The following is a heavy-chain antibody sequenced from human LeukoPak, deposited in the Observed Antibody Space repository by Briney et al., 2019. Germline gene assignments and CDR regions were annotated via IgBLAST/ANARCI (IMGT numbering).Heavy chain of an antibody. Sequence: GRSLRLSCAASGFTFSSYGMHWVRQAPGKGLEWVAVISYDGSNKYYADSVKGRFTISRDNSKNTLYLQMNSLRAEDTAVYYCAKAAAVAGGFDYWGQGTLVTVSS. V-gene: IGHV3-30*18. J-gene: IGHJ4*02. CDR2: ISYDGSNK. CDR3: AKAAAVAGGFDY. CDR1: GFTFSSYG. D-gene: IGHD6-19*01.